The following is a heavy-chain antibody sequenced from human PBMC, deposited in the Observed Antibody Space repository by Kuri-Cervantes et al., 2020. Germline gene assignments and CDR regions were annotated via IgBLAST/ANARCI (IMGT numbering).Heavy chain of an antibody. V-gene: IGHV3-30*07. CDR1: AFTFSKYA. J-gene: IGHJ4*02. CDR2: ISYDGSNK. Sequence: GESLKISCAASAFTFSKYAMHWVRQTPGKGLEWVAVISYDGSNKYYADSLKGRFTISRDNAKNTLFLQLNSLRAEDTAVYYCVVGGDGYGNFEYWGQGTLVTVSS. D-gene: IGHD5-18*01. CDR3: VVGGDGYGNFEY.